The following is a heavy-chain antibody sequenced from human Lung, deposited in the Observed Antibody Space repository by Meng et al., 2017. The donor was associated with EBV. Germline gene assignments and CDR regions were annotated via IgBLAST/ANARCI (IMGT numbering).Heavy chain of an antibody. Sequence: QGQLQLGGAGVLKPSEPLSPACAVFGGSFSGYYWDWIRQPPGKGLEWIGEINHSGITNYNPSLKSRVTISVDTSKNQFSLSLNSVTAADTAVYYCARGGTSSAPFDYWGQETLVTVSS. CDR3: ARGGTSSAPFDY. J-gene: IGHJ4*02. CDR1: GGSFSGYY. V-gene: IGHV4-34*01. D-gene: IGHD2-2*01. CDR2: INHSGIT.